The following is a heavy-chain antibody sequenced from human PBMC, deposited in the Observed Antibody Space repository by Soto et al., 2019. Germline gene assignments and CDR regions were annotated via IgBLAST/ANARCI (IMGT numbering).Heavy chain of an antibody. CDR2: ISSSSSTI. CDR3: ARDESDDFWSGYPRLFIHGMDV. CDR1: GFTFSSYS. D-gene: IGHD3-3*01. Sequence: EVQLVESGGGLVQPGGSLRLSCAAAGFTFSSYSMNWVRQAPGKGLEWVSYISSSSSTIYYADSVKGRFTISRDNAKNSLYLQMNSLRDEDTAAYYCARDESDDFWSGYPRLFIHGMDVWGQGTTVTVSS. V-gene: IGHV3-48*02. J-gene: IGHJ6*02.